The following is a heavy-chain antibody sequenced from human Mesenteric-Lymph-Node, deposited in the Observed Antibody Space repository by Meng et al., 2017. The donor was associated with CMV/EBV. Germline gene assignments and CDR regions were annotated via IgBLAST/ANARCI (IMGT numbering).Heavy chain of an antibody. CDR2: IGSTGDT. CDR3: VRVRGVFYGMDV. CDR1: RFTFSIYA. V-gene: IGHV3-13*01. D-gene: IGHD3-10*01. J-gene: IGHJ6*02. Sequence: GGSLRLSCAACRFTFSIYAMHWVRQATGKGLGWVSPIGSTGDTYYPASVKGRFTISRDNVKNSLYLQMNSLRAEDTALYYCVRVRGVFYGMDVWGRGTTVTVSS.